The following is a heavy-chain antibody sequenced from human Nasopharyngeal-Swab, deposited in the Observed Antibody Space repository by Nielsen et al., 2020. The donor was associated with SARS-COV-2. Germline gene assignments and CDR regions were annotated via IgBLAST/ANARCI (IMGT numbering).Heavy chain of an antibody. CDR3: AKDKGRSSSWYDY. J-gene: IGHJ4*02. V-gene: IGHV3-9*01. CDR2: TSWNSGST. Sequence: SLTPSCAVVGLTFDDFAIQWVRPAPGKGLEWVSGTSWNSGSTGYANSVKGPFTISRDNAKNSRYLQMNSLRAEDTALDYCAKDKGRSSSWYDYWGQGTLVTVSS. CDR1: GLTFDDFA. D-gene: IGHD6-13*01.